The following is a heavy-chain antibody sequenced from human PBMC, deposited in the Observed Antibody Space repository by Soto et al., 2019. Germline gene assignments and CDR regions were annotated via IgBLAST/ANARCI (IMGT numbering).Heavy chain of an antibody. V-gene: IGHV3-20*04. Sequence: PGGSLRLSCAASGFTFDDYGMSWVRQAPGKGLEWVSGINWNGGSTGYADSVKGRFTISRDNAKNSLYLQMNSLRAEDTALYYCARVAGYCSSTSCYAAAYYYYYGMDVWGQGTTVTVSS. CDR3: ARVAGYCSSTSCYAAAYYYYYGMDV. J-gene: IGHJ6*02. CDR2: INWNGGST. D-gene: IGHD2-2*01. CDR1: GFTFDDYG.